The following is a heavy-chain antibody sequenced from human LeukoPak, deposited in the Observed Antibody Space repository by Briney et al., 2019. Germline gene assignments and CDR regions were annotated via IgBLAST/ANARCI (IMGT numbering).Heavy chain of an antibody. CDR1: GGSVSSYY. CDR3: AREEVPHGFDI. V-gene: IGHV4-59*02. CDR2: ISYSGST. J-gene: IGHJ3*02. Sequence: SETLSLTCTVSGGSVSSYYWSWIRQPPGKGLEWIACISYSGSTKYNPSLKSRVTMSLDTAKNQFSLKLSSVTAADTAVYYCAREEVPHGFDIWGQGTMVTVSS.